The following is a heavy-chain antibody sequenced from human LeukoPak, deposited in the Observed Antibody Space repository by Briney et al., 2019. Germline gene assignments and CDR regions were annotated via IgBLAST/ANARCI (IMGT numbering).Heavy chain of an antibody. CDR3: AKDLDGGSYQPSDY. J-gene: IGHJ4*02. CDR1: GYTFTGCY. CDR2: INPDSGST. D-gene: IGHD1-26*01. V-gene: IGHV1-2*02. Sequence: ASVKVSCKTSGYTFTGCYIHWVRQAPGQGLEWMGWINPDSGSTRYVQKFQGRVTMTRDTSIRTAYMELTSLRSDDTAVYYCAKDLDGGSYQPSDYWGQGTLVTVSS.